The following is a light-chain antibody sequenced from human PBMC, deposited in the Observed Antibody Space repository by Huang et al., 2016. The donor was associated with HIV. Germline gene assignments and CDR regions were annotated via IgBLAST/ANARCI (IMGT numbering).Light chain of an antibody. CDR2: WAA. J-gene: IGKJ1*01. CDR1: QSVLDSSNQKNY. V-gene: IGKV4-1*01. Sequence: DIVMTQSPDSLPVSLGERATINCKSSQSVLDSSNQKNYLAWYQQKPGQPPKLLLYWAAVRESGVPDRFRGSGSGTEFTLTINNLQAEDVAVYYCQQYYSTPAFGQGTNVDI. CDR3: QQYYSTPA.